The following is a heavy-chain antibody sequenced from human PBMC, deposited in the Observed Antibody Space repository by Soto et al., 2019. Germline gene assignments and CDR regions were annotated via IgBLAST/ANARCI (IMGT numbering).Heavy chain of an antibody. J-gene: IGHJ1*01. CDR1: GGSINSFY. V-gene: IGHV4-4*07. Sequence: QVQLQESGPGLVKPSETLSLTCTVSGGSINSFYWTWIRQPAGKGLEWIGRIYSTGSTYYNPSLKCRVIMSVDTSKNHFSLDLSSVTAADTAIYYCARDEGYFYGSGSSQGYFQFWGQGTLVSVSS. D-gene: IGHD3-10*01. CDR2: IYSTGST. CDR3: ARDEGYFYGSGSSQGYFQF.